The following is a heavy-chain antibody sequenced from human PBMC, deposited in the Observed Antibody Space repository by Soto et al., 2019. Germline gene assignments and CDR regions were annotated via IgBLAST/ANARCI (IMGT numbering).Heavy chain of an antibody. CDR2: IIPIFGTA. D-gene: IGHD3-16*02. CDR3: ARSYDYVWGSYRPKDAFDI. J-gene: IGHJ3*02. Sequence: QVQLVQSGAEVKKPGSSVKVSCKASGGTFSSYAISWVRQAPGQGLEWMGGIIPIFGTANYAQKFQGRVTITADESTSTAYMELSSLRSDDTAVYYCARSYDYVWGSYRPKDAFDIWGQGTMVTVSS. V-gene: IGHV1-69*01. CDR1: GGTFSSYA.